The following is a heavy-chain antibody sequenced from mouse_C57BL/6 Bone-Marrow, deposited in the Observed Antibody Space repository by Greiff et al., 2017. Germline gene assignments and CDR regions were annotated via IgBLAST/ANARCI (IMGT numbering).Heavy chain of an antibody. CDR1: GYTFTSYW. D-gene: IGHD1-1*01. J-gene: IGHJ4*01. V-gene: IGHV1-5*01. Sequence: VQLQQSGTVLARPGASVKMSCKTSGYTFTSYWMHWVKQRPGQGLEWIGAIYPGNSDTSYNQKFKGKAKLTAVTSASTAYMELSSLTNEYYAVTYYYYYCSYPLAMDYWGQGTSVTVSS. CDR3: YYYCSYPLAMDY. CDR2: IYPGNSDT.